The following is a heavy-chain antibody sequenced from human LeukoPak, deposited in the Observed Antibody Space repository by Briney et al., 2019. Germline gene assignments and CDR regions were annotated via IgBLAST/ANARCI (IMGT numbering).Heavy chain of an antibody. V-gene: IGHV3-30*18. CDR1: GFTFSSYG. CDR3: AKDIERVVMTNWFDP. J-gene: IGHJ5*02. D-gene: IGHD3-3*01. CDR2: ISYDGSNK. Sequence: GRSLRLSCAASGFTFSSYGMHWVRQAPGKGLEWVAVISYDGSNKYYADSVKGRFTISRDNSKNTLYLQMNSLRAEDTALYYCAKDIERVVMTNWFDPWGQGTLVTVSS.